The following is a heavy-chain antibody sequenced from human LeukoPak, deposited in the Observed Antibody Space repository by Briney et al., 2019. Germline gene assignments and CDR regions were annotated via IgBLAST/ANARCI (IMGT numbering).Heavy chain of an antibody. V-gene: IGHV1-24*01. D-gene: IGHD2-2*01. CDR3: ATEATSADYNYYMDV. Sequence: AAVKVSRKLSRYWLSELSMHWVRPAPGKGGEWVGGLDVEDDEPIYAQKLQGRVIMTEDTSTDTAYMELSSVRSEDTAVYYCATEATSADYNYYMDVWGKGTTVTVS. J-gene: IGHJ6*03. CDR2: LDVEDDEP. CDR1: RYWLSELS.